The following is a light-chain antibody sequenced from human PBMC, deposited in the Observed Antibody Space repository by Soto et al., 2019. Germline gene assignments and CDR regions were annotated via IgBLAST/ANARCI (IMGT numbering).Light chain of an antibody. Sequence: EIVLTQFPATLSLSPGERATLSCRASQSLSNYLAWYQQKPGQVPRLVIYDASKRATGIPARVSGSGSGTHFDLTISSLEPEDFAVYYCQQRSSWRVTFGGATKLEIK. V-gene: IGKV3-11*01. CDR2: DAS. J-gene: IGKJ4*01. CDR3: QQRSSWRVT. CDR1: QSLSNY.